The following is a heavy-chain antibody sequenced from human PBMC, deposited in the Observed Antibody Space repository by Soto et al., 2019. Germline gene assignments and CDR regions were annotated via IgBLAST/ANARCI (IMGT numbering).Heavy chain of an antibody. CDR1: GGSISSYY. D-gene: IGHD1-26*01. CDR3: ARVRSLGQPWGMDV. CDR2: IYTSGST. V-gene: IGHV4-4*07. J-gene: IGHJ6*02. Sequence: LSLTCTVSGGSISSYYWSWIRQPAGKGLEWIGRIYTSGSTNYNPSLKSRVTMSVDTSKNQFSLKLSSVTAADTAVYYCARVRSLGQPWGMDVWGQGTTVTVSS.